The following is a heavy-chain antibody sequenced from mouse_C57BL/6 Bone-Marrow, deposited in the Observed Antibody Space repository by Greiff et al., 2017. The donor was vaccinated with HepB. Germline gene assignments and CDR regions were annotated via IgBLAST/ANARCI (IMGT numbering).Heavy chain of an antibody. D-gene: IGHD3-3*01. V-gene: IGHV2-6*01. J-gene: IGHJ3*01. CDR2: IWGVGST. CDR1: GFSLTSYG. CDR3: ASGAGTGFAY. Sequence: VKLVESGPGLVAPSQSLSITCTVSGFSLTSYGVDWVRQSPGKGLEWLGVIWGVGSTNYNSAPKSRLSISKDNSKSQVFLKMNSLQTDDTAMYYCASGAGTGFAYWGQGTLVTVSA.